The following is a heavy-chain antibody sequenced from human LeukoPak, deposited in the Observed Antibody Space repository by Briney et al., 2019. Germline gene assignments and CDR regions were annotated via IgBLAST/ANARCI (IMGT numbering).Heavy chain of an antibody. Sequence: GGSLRLSCAASGFTFDDYAMHWVRQAPGKGLEWVSGISWNSGSIGYADSVKGRFTISRDNAKNSLYLQMNSLRAEDTALYYCAKDRATMVQGVTAIDYWGQGTLVTVSS. V-gene: IGHV3-9*01. CDR1: GFTFDDYA. CDR2: ISWNSGSI. D-gene: IGHD3-10*01. J-gene: IGHJ4*02. CDR3: AKDRATMVQGVTAIDY.